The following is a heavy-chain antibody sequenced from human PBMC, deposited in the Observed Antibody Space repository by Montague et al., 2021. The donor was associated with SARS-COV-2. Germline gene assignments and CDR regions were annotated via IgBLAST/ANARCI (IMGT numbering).Heavy chain of an antibody. CDR2: TYYRSKWYS. CDR1: GDSVSSNSLA. V-gene: IGHV6-1*01. Sequence: CAISGDSVSSNSLARSWIRQSPSRGPERLGRTYYRSKWYSDYAPSVRGRLTVNPDASKNEFSLELNYVTPEDTAVYYCVRYSGWFYFDFWGQGTLVTVSS. J-gene: IGHJ4*02. D-gene: IGHD6-19*01. CDR3: VRYSGWFYFDF.